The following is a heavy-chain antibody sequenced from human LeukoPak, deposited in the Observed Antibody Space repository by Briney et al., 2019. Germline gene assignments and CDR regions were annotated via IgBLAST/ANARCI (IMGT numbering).Heavy chain of an antibody. CDR2: IKQDGSEK. CDR3: ARTRCTNGVCYPFDY. Sequence: GGSLRLSCAASGFTSSSYWMSWVRQAPGKGLEWVANIKQDGSEKYYADSVKGRFTISRDNSKNTLYLQMNSLRAEDTAVYYCARTRCTNGVCYPFDYWGQGTLVTVSS. V-gene: IGHV3-7*01. CDR1: GFTSSSYW. J-gene: IGHJ4*02. D-gene: IGHD2-8*01.